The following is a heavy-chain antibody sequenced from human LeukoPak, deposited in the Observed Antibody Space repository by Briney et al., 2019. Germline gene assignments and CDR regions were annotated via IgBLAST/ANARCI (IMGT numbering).Heavy chain of an antibody. CDR3: ARVGFVAAAADY. Sequence: ASVKVSCKASGYTFTSYGISWVRHAPGQGLEWMGWTSAYNGNTNYAQKLQGRVTMTTDTSTSTAYMELRSLRSDDAAVYYCARVGFVAAAADYWGQGTLVTVSS. D-gene: IGHD6-13*01. CDR1: GYTFTSYG. J-gene: IGHJ4*02. CDR2: TSAYNGNT. V-gene: IGHV1-18*01.